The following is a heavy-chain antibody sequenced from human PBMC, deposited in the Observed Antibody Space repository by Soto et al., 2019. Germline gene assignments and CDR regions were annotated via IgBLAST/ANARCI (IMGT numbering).Heavy chain of an antibody. CDR2: ISGSGDSA. CDR1: GFTFSSYA. J-gene: IGHJ6*02. Sequence: EVQLLESGGGLVQPGGSPRLSCAASGFTFSSYAMSWVRQAPGKGLEWVSVISGSGDSAYYADSVKGRFTISRDNSKNTLYLQMTRLRAEDTAVYYRAKAPSGWDGMDVWGQGTTVTVSS. CDR3: AKAPSGWDGMDV. V-gene: IGHV3-23*01. D-gene: IGHD6-19*01.